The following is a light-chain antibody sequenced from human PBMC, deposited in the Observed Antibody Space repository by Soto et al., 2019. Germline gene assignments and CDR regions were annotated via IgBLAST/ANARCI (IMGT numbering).Light chain of an antibody. CDR1: QSVSSY. J-gene: IGKJ1*01. CDR2: DAS. V-gene: IGKV3-11*01. Sequence: IVLTQSPTTLSLSPGERATLSCRASQSVSSYLAWYQQKPGQAPRLLIYDASNRATGIPARFSGSGSGTDFTLTISSLEPEDFAVYYCQQCNNWPRTFGQGTKVDI. CDR3: QQCNNWPRT.